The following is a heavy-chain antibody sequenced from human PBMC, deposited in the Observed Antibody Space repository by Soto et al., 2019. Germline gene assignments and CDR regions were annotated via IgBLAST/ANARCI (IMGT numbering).Heavy chain of an antibody. CDR3: ARIILPGYYCLEP. D-gene: IGHD3-9*01. J-gene: IGHJ5*02. CDR1: GDSITSYY. CDR2: IYYTGKT. V-gene: IGHV4-59*01. Sequence: QVQLQESGPGLVKPSETLSLTCSVSGDSITSYYWTWVRQPPGKGLEWIGYIYYTGKTNYNPSLKGRVTISMDLSKNQFSLELRSLTAADTAVYYCARIILPGYYCLEPWGQGTLVIVSA.